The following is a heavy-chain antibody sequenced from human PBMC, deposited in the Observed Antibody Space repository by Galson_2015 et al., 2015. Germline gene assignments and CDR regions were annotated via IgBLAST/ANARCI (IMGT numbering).Heavy chain of an antibody. Sequence: SLRLSCAASGVIFSSHAMRWVRQAPGKGLEWVSGISGRGDSADYVVSVQGRFTSSRDNSKNTPYMQMTNLRAEDTAVYYCAILGTGSGSSALSARYYGLDVWGQGTTVTVSS. CDR2: ISGRGDSA. CDR3: AILGTGSGSSALSARYYGLDV. J-gene: IGHJ6*02. D-gene: IGHD3-10*01. V-gene: IGHV3-23*01. CDR1: GVIFSSHA.